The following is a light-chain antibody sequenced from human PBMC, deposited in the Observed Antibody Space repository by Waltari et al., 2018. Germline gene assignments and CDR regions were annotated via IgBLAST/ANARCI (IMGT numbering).Light chain of an antibody. CDR3: QQYGSSPPAYT. CDR1: QSVSSSY. V-gene: IGKV3-20*01. J-gene: IGKJ2*01. CDR2: GAS. Sequence: EIVLTQSPCTLSLSPGERATLSCRASQSVSSSYLAWYQQKPGQAPRLLIYGASSRATVIPDRFSGSGSGTDFTLTISRLEPEDFAVYYCQQYGSSPPAYTFGQGTKLEIK.